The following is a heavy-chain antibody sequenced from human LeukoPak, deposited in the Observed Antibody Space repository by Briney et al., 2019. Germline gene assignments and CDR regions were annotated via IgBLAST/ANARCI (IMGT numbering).Heavy chain of an antibody. D-gene: IGHD4-17*01. CDR3: AKQRVYGDSGPYAFDI. V-gene: IGHV3-23*01. Sequence: GGSLRLSCAASGFTFSSYAMSWVRQAPGKGLEWVSAISGSGGNTYYADSVKGRFTIARDNSKNTLYLQMNSLRAEDTAVYYCAKQRVYGDSGPYAFDIWGQGTMVIVSS. CDR2: ISGSGGNT. CDR1: GFTFSSYA. J-gene: IGHJ3*02.